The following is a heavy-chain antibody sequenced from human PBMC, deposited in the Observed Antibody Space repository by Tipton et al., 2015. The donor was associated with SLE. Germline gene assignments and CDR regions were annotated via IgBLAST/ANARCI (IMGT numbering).Heavy chain of an antibody. CDR2: IYYSGST. CDR3: ARHRDGHNLFDY. Sequence: TLSLTCTVSGGSISSYYWSWIRQPPGKGLEWIGYIYYSGSTNYNPSLKSRVTISVDTSKNQFSLKLSSVTAADTAVYYCARHRDGHNLFDYWGQGTLVTVSS. J-gene: IGHJ4*02. V-gene: IGHV4-59*01. D-gene: IGHD5-24*01. CDR1: GGSISSYY.